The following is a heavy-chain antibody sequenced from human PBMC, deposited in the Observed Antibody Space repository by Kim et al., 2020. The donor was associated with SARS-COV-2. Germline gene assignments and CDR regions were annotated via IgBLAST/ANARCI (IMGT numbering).Heavy chain of an antibody. D-gene: IGHD1-1*01. J-gene: IGHJ4*02. V-gene: IGHV5-51*01. Sequence: RYSPSFQGQVTVSVDKSISTAYLQWSSLKASDTAMYYCARGGWNRTEGVDYWGQGTLVTVSS. CDR3: ARGGWNRTEGVDY.